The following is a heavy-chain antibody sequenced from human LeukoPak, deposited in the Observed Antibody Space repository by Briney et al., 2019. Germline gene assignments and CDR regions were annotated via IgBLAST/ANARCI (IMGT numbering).Heavy chain of an antibody. CDR3: VRWELTREAFDI. Sequence: PGGSLRLSCAASGFTVSNNYMRWVRQAPGKGLEWVAVIFSGGSTYYADYVRGRFTISRDNTKNTLYLQMNSLRAEDTAVYYCVRWELTREAFDIWGQGTMVTVSS. CDR1: GFTVSNNY. V-gene: IGHV3-53*01. D-gene: IGHD1-26*01. CDR2: IFSGGST. J-gene: IGHJ3*02.